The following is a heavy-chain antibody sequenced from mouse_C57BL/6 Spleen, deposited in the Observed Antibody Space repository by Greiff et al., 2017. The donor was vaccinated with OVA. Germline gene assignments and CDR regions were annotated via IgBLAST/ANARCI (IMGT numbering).Heavy chain of an antibody. CDR1: GYTFTSYW. CDR3: ARGGFGSSFYYFDY. Sequence: QVQLQQPGAELVKPGASVKMSCKASGYTFTSYWITWVKQRPGQGLEWIGDIYPGSGSTNYNEKFKSKATLTVDTSSSTAYMQLSSLTCEDSAVYDCARGGFGSSFYYFDYWGQGTTLTVSA. CDR2: IYPGSGST. D-gene: IGHD1-1*01. V-gene: IGHV1-55*01. J-gene: IGHJ2*01.